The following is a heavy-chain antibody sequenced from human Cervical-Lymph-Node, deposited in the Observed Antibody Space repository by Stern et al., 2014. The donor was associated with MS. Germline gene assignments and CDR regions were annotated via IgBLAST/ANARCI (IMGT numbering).Heavy chain of an antibody. J-gene: IGHJ6*02. CDR2: IYYSGTT. CDR1: GGSVSSDNYY. CDR3: ARDQFTTSLDV. Sequence: QVQLLQSGPGLVKPSQTLSLTCTVSGGSVSSDNYYWTWIRQHPGKGLEWIGHIYYSGTTYYNPSLKSRVTISIDTSKNQFSLNLNSVTAADTAMYYCARDQFTTSLDVWGQGTTVTVSS. V-gene: IGHV4-31*03. D-gene: IGHD2-2*01.